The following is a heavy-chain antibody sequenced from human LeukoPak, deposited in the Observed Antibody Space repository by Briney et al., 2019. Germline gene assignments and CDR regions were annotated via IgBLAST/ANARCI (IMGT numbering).Heavy chain of an antibody. CDR2: IIPIFGTA. D-gene: IGHD3-10*01. Sequence: ASVKVSCKASGGTLSSYAISWVRQAPGQGLEWMGGIIPIFGTANYAQKFQGRVTITADKSTSTAYMELSSLRSEDTAVYYCARVPRPMVRGVITARGWFDPWGQGTLVTVSS. CDR3: ARVPRPMVRGVITARGWFDP. CDR1: GGTLSSYA. V-gene: IGHV1-69*06. J-gene: IGHJ5*02.